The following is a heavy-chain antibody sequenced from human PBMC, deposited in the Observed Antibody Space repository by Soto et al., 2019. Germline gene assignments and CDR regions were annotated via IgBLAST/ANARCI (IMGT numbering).Heavy chain of an antibody. J-gene: IGHJ4*02. CDR3: ARDPGWHSSSMVYFDY. V-gene: IGHV4-59*01. D-gene: IGHD6-6*01. Sequence: QVQLQESGPGLVKPSETLSLTCTVSGGSISSYYWSWIRQPPGKGLEWIGYIYYSGSTNYNPSLKSRVTISVDTSKNQFSLKLSSVTAADTAVYYCARDPGWHSSSMVYFDYWGQGTLVTVSS. CDR2: IYYSGST. CDR1: GGSISSYY.